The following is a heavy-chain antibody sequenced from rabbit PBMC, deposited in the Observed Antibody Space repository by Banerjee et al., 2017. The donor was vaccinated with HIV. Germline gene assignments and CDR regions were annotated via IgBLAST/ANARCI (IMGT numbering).Heavy chain of an antibody. V-gene: IGHV1S40*01. J-gene: IGHJ5*01. CDR1: GLDFSLSYW. D-gene: IGHD6-1*01. CDR3: ARNGYGGVIYVGDWLDL. CDR2: IYGGSSGNT. Sequence: QSLEESGGDLVKPGASLTLTCKASGLDFSLSYWICWVRQAPGKGLEWIACIYGGSSGNTYYANWAKGRFTIPKTSSTTVTLQMTSLTAADTATYFCARNGYGGVIYVGDWLDLWGPGTLVTVS.